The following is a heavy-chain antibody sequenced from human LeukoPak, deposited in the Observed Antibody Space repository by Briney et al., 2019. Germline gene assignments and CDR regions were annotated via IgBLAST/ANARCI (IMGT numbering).Heavy chain of an antibody. D-gene: IGHD3-3*01. CDR2: INTDGSST. CDR1: GFTFSSYW. J-gene: IGHJ6*03. Sequence: PGGSLRLSCAASGFTFSSYWMHWVRQAPGKGLVWVSRINTDGSSTSYADSVKGRFTISRDNAKNTLYLQMNSLRAEDTAVYYCARGITIFGVVITGYMDVWGKGTTVTVSS. CDR3: ARGITIFGVVITGYMDV. V-gene: IGHV3-74*01.